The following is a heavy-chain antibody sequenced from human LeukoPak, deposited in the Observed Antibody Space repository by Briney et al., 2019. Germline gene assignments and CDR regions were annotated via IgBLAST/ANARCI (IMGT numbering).Heavy chain of an antibody. CDR3: AKGKGVVPAAIRGGNWFDP. CDR2: ISGSGGST. Sequence: GGSLSLSCAASGFTFSSYAMSWVRQAPGKGLEWVSSISGSGGSTYYADSVKGRFTISRDNSKNTLYLQMNSLRAEDTAVYYCAKGKGVVPAAIRGGNWFDPWGQGTLVTVSS. V-gene: IGHV3-23*01. D-gene: IGHD2-2*01. CDR1: GFTFSSYA. J-gene: IGHJ5*02.